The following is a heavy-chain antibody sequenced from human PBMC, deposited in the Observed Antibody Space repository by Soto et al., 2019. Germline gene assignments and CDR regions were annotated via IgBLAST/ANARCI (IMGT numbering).Heavy chain of an antibody. J-gene: IGHJ5*02. V-gene: IGHV5-10-1*01. CDR3: ARHVPSQYTAMVPFDP. D-gene: IGHD5-18*01. CDR2: IDPSDSYT. CDR1: GYSFTSYW. Sequence: EVQLVQSGAEVKKPGESLRISCKGSGYSFTSYWISWVRQMPGKGLEWMGRIDPSDSYTNYSPSFQGHVTISADKSITTAYLQWSSLKASDIAMYYCARHVPSQYTAMVPFDPWGQGTLVTVSS.